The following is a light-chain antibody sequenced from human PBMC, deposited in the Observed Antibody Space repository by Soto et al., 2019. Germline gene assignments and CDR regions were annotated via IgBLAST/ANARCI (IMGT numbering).Light chain of an antibody. CDR3: HQYDNLSQT. CDR2: DTS. J-gene: IGKJ3*01. V-gene: IGKV1-5*01. CDR1: QSLSGW. Sequence: DIQMTQSPSTLSASVGDRVTITCRASQSLSGWLAWYQQKPGKAPNLLIYDTSTLKSGVPSRFSGSGSGTDFTLTISSLQPEDIATYFCHQYDNLSQTFGPGTKVDIK.